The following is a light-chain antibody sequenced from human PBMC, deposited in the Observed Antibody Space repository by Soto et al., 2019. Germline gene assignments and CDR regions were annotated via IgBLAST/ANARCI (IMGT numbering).Light chain of an antibody. CDR2: KAS. CDR3: QQYTSYRVFT. CDR1: QTMSRNW. Sequence: DIQMTQSPSTLSASVRDRVTITCRASQTMSRNWLAWFQQKPGKAPKLLIYKASNLESGVPSRFSGSGSETEFTLTISSLQPDDFATYYCQQYTSYRVFTFGPGTKVDVK. V-gene: IGKV1-5*03. J-gene: IGKJ3*01.